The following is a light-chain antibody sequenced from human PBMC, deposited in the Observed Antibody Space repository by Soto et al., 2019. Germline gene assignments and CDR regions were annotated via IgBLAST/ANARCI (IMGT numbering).Light chain of an antibody. CDR3: QQYGSSGWT. V-gene: IGKV3-20*01. Sequence: EIVLTQSPATLSLSPGQRATLSCRASQSVSSSYFAWYQQKPGQAPRLLIYGASSNTTGIPARFSGSGSGTDFILTISRLEPEDFAVYYCQQYGSSGWTFGQGTKVEIK. CDR1: QSVSSSY. CDR2: GAS. J-gene: IGKJ1*01.